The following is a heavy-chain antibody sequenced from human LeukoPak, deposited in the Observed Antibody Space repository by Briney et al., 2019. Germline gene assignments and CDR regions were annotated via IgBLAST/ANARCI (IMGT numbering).Heavy chain of an antibody. Sequence: GGSLRLSCAASGFTFNNYAMSWVRQAPGKGLEWVSAISNSGSFTYFADSVKGRFTISRDNSKNTLFLQMNSLRADDTAVYYCARMVRGVINPCDHWGQGTLVTVSS. D-gene: IGHD3-10*01. CDR3: ARMVRGVINPCDH. V-gene: IGHV3-23*01. CDR2: ISNSGSFT. CDR1: GFTFNNYA. J-gene: IGHJ4*02.